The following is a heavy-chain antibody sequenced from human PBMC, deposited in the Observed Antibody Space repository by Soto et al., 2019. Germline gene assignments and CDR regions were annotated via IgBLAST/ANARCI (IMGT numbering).Heavy chain of an antibody. Sequence: QLQLQESGSGLVKPSQTLSLTCAVSGGSISSGGYSWNWIRQPPGKGLEWIGYIYHSGSTYYNPSLKSRVTISVDRSKNQFSLKLSSVTAADTAVYYCASSHAGAHITAAVHWGQGNLVTVSS. D-gene: IGHD6-13*01. CDR2: IYHSGST. CDR1: GGSISSGGYS. V-gene: IGHV4-30-2*01. J-gene: IGHJ4*02. CDR3: ASSHAGAHITAAVH.